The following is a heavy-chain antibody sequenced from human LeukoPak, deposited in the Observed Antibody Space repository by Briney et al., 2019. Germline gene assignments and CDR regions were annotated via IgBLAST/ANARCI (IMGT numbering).Heavy chain of an antibody. J-gene: IGHJ5*02. CDR2: IRYDGSNE. D-gene: IGHD2-2*01. V-gene: IGHV3-30*02. CDR1: GFTFSSYG. Sequence: GGSLRLSCAASGFTFSSYGMHWVRQAPGKGLEWVAFIRYDGSNEYYADSVKGRFTISRDNSKNTLYLQMNSLRAEDTAVYYCAKERECSSTSCYLPNWFDPWGQGTLVTVSS. CDR3: AKERECSSTSCYLPNWFDP.